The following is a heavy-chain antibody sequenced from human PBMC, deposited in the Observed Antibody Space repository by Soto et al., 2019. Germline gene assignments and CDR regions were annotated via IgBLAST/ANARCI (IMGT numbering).Heavy chain of an antibody. Sequence: PGGSLRLSCAASGFTFSSYAMSWVRQTPGKGLEWVSAISGSGGSTYYADSVKGRFTISRDNSKNTLYLHMNSLRAEDTAVYYCARDPLSIAVAGTSWGQGTLVTVSS. CDR3: ARDPLSIAVAGTS. CDR2: ISGSGGST. J-gene: IGHJ5*02. V-gene: IGHV3-23*01. CDR1: GFTFSSYA. D-gene: IGHD6-19*01.